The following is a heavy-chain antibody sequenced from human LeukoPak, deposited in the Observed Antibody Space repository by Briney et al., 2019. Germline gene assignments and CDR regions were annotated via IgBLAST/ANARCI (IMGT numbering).Heavy chain of an antibody. CDR3: ARSLPGIAAAGTLGARWFDP. Sequence: SETLSLTCTVSGGSISSSSYYWGWIRQPPGKGLEWIGNIYYSGSTYYNPSLKSRVTISVDTSKNQFSLKLSSVTAADTAVYSCARSLPGIAAAGTLGARWFDPWGQGTLVTVSS. D-gene: IGHD6-13*01. J-gene: IGHJ5*02. V-gene: IGHV4-39*01. CDR2: IYYSGST. CDR1: GGSISSSSYY.